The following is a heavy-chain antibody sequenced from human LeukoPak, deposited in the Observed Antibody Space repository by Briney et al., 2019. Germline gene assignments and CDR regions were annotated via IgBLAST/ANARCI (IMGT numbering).Heavy chain of an antibody. CDR2: VYYTGST. D-gene: IGHD7-27*01. J-gene: IGHJ4*02. CDR3: ASNTGTVFDY. CDR1: GYLITTYY. V-gene: IGHV4-59*01. Sequence: SETLSLTCTVSGYLITTYYWSWIGQPPGRGLEWIGYVYYTGSTEYNPSHRSRVTISLEMSKHQFSLNLTSVTAADPAVYYCASNTGTVFDYWGQGALVTVSS.